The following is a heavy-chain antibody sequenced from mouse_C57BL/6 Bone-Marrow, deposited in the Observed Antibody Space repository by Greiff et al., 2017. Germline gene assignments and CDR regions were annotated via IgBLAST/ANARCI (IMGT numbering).Heavy chain of an antibody. Sequence: ESGAELARPGASVKMSCKASGYTFTSYTMHWVKQRPGQGLEWIGYINPSSGYTKYNQKFKDKATLTADKSSSTAYMQLSSLTSEDSAVYYCARMGLRWAWFAYWGQGTLVTVSA. V-gene: IGHV1-4*01. CDR1: GYTFTSYT. CDR2: INPSSGYT. J-gene: IGHJ3*01. CDR3: ARMGLRWAWFAY. D-gene: IGHD2-4*01.